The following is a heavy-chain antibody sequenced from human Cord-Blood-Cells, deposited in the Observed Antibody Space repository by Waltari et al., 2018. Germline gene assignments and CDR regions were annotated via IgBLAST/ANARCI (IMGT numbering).Heavy chain of an antibody. CDR3: ARVFQLGSHFDY. CDR2: IRQEGSEK. CDR1: GFPFSSYW. D-gene: IGHD7-27*01. J-gene: IGHJ4*02. V-gene: IGHV3-7*01. Sequence: EVQLVGSGGGLVQPGGSLRLSWSASGFPFSSYWMGWVRQAPGKGREWVANIRQEGSEKYEVDSVKGRFTISRDNAKNSLYLQMNSLRAEDTAVYYCARVFQLGSHFDYWGQGTLVTVSS.